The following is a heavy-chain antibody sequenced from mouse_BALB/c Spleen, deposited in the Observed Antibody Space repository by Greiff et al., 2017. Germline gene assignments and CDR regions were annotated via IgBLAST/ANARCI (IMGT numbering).Heavy chain of an antibody. CDR1: GYSITSDYA. CDR3: ARWGKGAMDY. D-gene: IGHD2-1*01. CDR2: ISYSGST. Sequence: VQLKESGPGLVKPSQSLSLTCTVTGYSITSDYAWNWIRQFPGNKLEWMGYISYSGSTSYNPSLKSRISITRDTSKNQFFLQLNSVTTEDTATYYCARWGKGAMDYWGQGTSVTVSS. J-gene: IGHJ4*01. V-gene: IGHV3-2*02.